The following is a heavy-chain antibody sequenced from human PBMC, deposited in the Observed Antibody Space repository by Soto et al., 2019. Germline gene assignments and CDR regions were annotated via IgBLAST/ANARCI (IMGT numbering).Heavy chain of an antibody. J-gene: IGHJ6*02. CDR3: ARVSLVGEPYYYGMDV. V-gene: IGHV4-30-4*01. CDR2: IYYSGST. CDR1: GGSISSGDYY. Sequence: QVQLQESGPGLVKPSQTLSLTCTVSGGSISSGDYYWSWLRQPPGKGLEWIGYIYYSGSTYYNPSLKSRVTISVHTSKTQFSLKLRSVTAADTAVYYCARVSLVGEPYYYGMDVWGQGTTVTVSS. D-gene: IGHD1-26*01.